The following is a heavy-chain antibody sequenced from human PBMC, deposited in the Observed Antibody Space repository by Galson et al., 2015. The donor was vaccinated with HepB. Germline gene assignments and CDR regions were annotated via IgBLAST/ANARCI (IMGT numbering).Heavy chain of an antibody. CDR1: GFTFSSYW. CDR2: INSDGSST. CDR3: AREYYYGSGSYGFDY. V-gene: IGHV3-74*01. J-gene: IGHJ4*02. D-gene: IGHD3-10*01. Sequence: SLRLSCAASGFTFSSYWMHWVRQAPGKGLVWVSRINSDGSSTSYADSVKGRFTISRDNAKNTLYLQMNSLRAEDTAVYYCAREYYYGSGSYGFDYWGQGTLVTVSS.